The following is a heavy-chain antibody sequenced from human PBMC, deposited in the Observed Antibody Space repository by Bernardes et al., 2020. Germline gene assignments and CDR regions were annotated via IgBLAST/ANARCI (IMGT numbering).Heavy chain of an antibody. Sequence: SETLSLTCAVYGVSFSGYYWSWIRQPPGKGLELIGEINHSGSTNYNPSLKSRVTISVDTSKNHFSLMLSSVTAADTAVYYCARSNRDIVVVPAAEGWFDPGGQGILVTVSS. CDR1: GVSFSGYY. CDR2: INHSGST. J-gene: IGHJ5*02. V-gene: IGHV4-34*01. D-gene: IGHD2-2*01. CDR3: ARSNRDIVVVPAAEGWFDP.